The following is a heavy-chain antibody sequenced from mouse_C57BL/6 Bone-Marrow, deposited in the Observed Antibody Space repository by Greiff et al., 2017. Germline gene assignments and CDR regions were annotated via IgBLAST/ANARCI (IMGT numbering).Heavy chain of an antibody. Sequence: QVQLQQPGAELVRPGPSVKLSCKASGYTFTSYWMHWVKQRPGKGLEWIGVIDPSDSYTNYNQKFKGQATLTVDTSSSTAYMQRSSLTSEDSAVYYCARVRAFDYYGSSCVYCGQGTTLTVSS. J-gene: IGHJ2*01. CDR3: ARVRAFDYYGSSCVY. CDR1: GYTFTSYW. D-gene: IGHD1-1*01. V-gene: IGHV1-59*01. CDR2: IDPSDSYT.